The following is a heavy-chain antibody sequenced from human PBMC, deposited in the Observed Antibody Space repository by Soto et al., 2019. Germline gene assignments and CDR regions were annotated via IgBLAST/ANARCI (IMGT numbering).Heavy chain of an antibody. D-gene: IGHD3-16*01. CDR1: GYSFTNND. J-gene: IGHJ5*02. Sequence: DSVQVSCKASGYSFTNNDVSWVRQATGQGLEWMGWMNPGSGDTGYAQKFQGRVTMTRDISIATAYMELSSLRSDDTAIYYCARMETFGSLNWFDPWGQGTLVTVSS. CDR2: MNPGSGDT. CDR3: ARMETFGSLNWFDP. V-gene: IGHV1-8*01.